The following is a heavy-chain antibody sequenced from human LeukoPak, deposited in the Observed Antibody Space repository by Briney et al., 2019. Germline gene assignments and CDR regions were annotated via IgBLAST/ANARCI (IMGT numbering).Heavy chain of an antibody. D-gene: IGHD3-22*01. J-gene: IGHJ6*02. V-gene: IGHV4-39*07. CDR3: ARDRPHYYDSSGYEDYYYGMDV. Sequence: SETLSLTCSVSGGSIRSSGYYWGWIRQPPGKGLEWIGSIYYTGSTYYNPSLKSRVTISVDTSKNQFSLKLSSVTAADTAVYYCARDRPHYYDSSGYEDYYYGMDVRGQGTTVTVSS. CDR1: GGSIRSSGYY. CDR2: IYYTGST.